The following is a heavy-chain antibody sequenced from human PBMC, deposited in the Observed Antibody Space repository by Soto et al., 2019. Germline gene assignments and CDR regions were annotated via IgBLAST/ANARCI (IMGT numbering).Heavy chain of an antibody. CDR1: GFTFSSYS. CDR3: ARDKPRSGYEKFDY. J-gene: IGHJ4*02. Sequence: EVQLVESGGGLVQPGGSLRLSCAASGFTFSSYSMNWVRQAPGKGLEWVSYINSGSSTIYYADSVKGRFTISRDNAMNSLYLQLNSLRAEDTAVYYCARDKPRSGYEKFDYWGQGTLVTVSS. D-gene: IGHD3-3*01. V-gene: IGHV3-48*01. CDR2: INSGSSTI.